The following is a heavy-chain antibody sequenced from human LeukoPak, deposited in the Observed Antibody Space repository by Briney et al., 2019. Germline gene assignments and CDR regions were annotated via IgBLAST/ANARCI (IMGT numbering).Heavy chain of an antibody. CDR2: INHSGST. J-gene: IGHJ4*02. Sequence: SETLSLTCAVYGGSFSGYYLSWIRQPPGKGLEWIGEINHSGSTNYNPSLKSRVTISVDTSKNQFSLKLSSVTAADTAVYYCARALGYSYGYKLDYWGQGTLVTVSS. V-gene: IGHV4-34*01. CDR1: GGSFSGYY. D-gene: IGHD5-18*01. CDR3: ARALGYSYGYKLDY.